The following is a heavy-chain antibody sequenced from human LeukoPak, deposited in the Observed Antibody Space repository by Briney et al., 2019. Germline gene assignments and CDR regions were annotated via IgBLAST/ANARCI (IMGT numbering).Heavy chain of an antibody. Sequence: KPSETLSLTCTVSGGSISNSGGFYWSRIRQHPGNGLEWIGFISYRGSTYYNPSLKSRVSMSVDTSRSQFSLRLTSVTDEDTAVYYCARISQSSGGFYYWGQGSLVTVSS. CDR1: GGSISNSGGFY. CDR2: ISYRGST. V-gene: IGHV4-31*02. D-gene: IGHD2-15*01. J-gene: IGHJ4*02. CDR3: ARISQSSGGFYY.